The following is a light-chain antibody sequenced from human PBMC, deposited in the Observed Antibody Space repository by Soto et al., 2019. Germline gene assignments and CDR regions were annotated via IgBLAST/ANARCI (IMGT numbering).Light chain of an antibody. CDR2: KAS. CDR1: QTISSW. V-gene: IGKV1-5*03. J-gene: IGKJ1*01. CDR3: QHYNSYSEP. Sequence: DIQMTQSPSTLSGSVGDRVTITCRASQTISSWLAWYQQKPGKAPKLLIYKASTLKSGVPSRFSGSGSGTEFTLTISSLQPDDFATYYCQHYNSYSEPFGQGTTVDIX.